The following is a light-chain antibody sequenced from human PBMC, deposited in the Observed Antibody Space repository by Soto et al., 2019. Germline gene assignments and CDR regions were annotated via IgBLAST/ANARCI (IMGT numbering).Light chain of an antibody. CDR1: SGDVGAYDF. CDR3: SSFTGGSTSYV. V-gene: IGLV2-14*01. J-gene: IGLJ7*01. CDR2: DVS. Sequence: QSVLTQPASVSGSPGQSIAISCTGTSGDVGAYDFVSWHQQHPGKAPKLMIYDVSRRPSGVSDRFSGSKSGNTASLIISGLQAEDEADYYCSSFTGGSTSYVFGTGTQLTVL.